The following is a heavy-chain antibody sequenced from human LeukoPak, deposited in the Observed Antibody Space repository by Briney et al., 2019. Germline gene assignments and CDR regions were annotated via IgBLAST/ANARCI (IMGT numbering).Heavy chain of an antibody. Sequence: SEALSLTCTVSGGSVSSDGFYWTWLRQPPGKGLEWIGYVYYSGSTNYNPSLKSRVTISLDTSKNQFSLKLNSVTAADTAVFYCARRLTRPERFDSWGQGTLVTVSS. D-gene: IGHD3-9*01. V-gene: IGHV4-61*08. CDR2: VYYSGST. CDR3: ARRLTRPERFDS. J-gene: IGHJ4*02. CDR1: GGSVSSDGFY.